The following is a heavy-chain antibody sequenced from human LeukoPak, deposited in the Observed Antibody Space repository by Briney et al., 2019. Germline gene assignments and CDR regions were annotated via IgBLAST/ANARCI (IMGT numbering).Heavy chain of an antibody. Sequence: SETLSLTCTVSGGSISSYSWSWIRQPAGTRLEWIGRIYTSGSTNCNPSLKSRVTMSVDTSKNQFSLNLSSVSAADTAVYYCAREGYSYGYRYYFDYWGQGTLVTVSS. J-gene: IGHJ4*02. CDR1: GGSISSYS. CDR2: IYTSGST. V-gene: IGHV4-4*07. CDR3: AREGYSYGYRYYFDY. D-gene: IGHD5-18*01.